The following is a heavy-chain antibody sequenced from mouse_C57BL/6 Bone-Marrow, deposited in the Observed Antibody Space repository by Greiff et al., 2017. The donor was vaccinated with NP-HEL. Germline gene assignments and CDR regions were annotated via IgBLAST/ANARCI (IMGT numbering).Heavy chain of an antibody. CDR2: ISSGGSYT. J-gene: IGHJ2*01. CDR3: ARVYYGSSLYYFDY. V-gene: IGHV5-6*01. CDR1: GFTFSSYG. Sequence: EVQLVESGGDLVKPGGSLKLSCAASGFTFSSYGMSWVRQTPDKRLEWVATISSGGSYTYYPDSVKGRFTISRDNAKNTLYLQMSSLKSEDTAMYYCARVYYGSSLYYFDYWGQGTTLTVSS. D-gene: IGHD1-1*01.